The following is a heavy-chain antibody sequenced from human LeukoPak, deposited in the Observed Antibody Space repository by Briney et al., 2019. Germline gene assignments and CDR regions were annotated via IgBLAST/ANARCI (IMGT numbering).Heavy chain of an antibody. CDR3: ARTGADIVVVVAATGWFDP. Sequence: SETLSLTCAVYGGSFSGYYWSWIRQPPGKGLEWIGEINHSGSTNYNPPLKSRVTISVDTSKNQFSLKLSSVTAADTAVYYCARTGADIVVVVAATGWFDPWGQGTLVTVSS. CDR1: GGSFSGYY. V-gene: IGHV4-34*01. CDR2: INHSGST. D-gene: IGHD2-15*01. J-gene: IGHJ5*02.